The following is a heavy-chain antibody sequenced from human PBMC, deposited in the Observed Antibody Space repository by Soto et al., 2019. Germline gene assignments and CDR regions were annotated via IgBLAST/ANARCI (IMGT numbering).Heavy chain of an antibody. V-gene: IGHV3-11*03. CDR2: ISSSSSYT. CDR3: ARQYYDILTGSIIFDY. D-gene: IGHD3-9*01. CDR1: EFTFNNYD. Sequence: PGGSLRLSCTGSEFTFNNYDINWVRQAPGQGLEWISYISSSSSYTNYADSVKGRFTISRDNAKNSLYLQMNSLRAEDTAVYYCARQYYDILTGSIIFDYWGQGTLVTVSS. J-gene: IGHJ4*02.